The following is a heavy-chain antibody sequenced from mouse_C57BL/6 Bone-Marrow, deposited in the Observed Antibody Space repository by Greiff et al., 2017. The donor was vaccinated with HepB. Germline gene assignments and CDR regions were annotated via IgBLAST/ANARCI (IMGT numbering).Heavy chain of an antibody. J-gene: IGHJ3*01. CDR3: ARGGYSYGSSPWFAY. CDR1: GYTFTDYY. CDR2: INPNNGGT. Sequence: EVQLQQSGPELVKPGASVKISCKASGYTFTDYYMNWVKQSHGKSLEWIGDINPNNGGTSYNQKFKGKATLTVDKSSSTAYMELRSLTSEDSAVYYCARGGYSYGSSPWFAYWGQVTLVTVSA. V-gene: IGHV1-26*01. D-gene: IGHD1-1*01.